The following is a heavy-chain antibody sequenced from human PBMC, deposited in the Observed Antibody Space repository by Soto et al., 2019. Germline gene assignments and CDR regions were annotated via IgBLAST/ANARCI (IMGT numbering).Heavy chain of an antibody. J-gene: IGHJ5*02. CDR3: ARGYTNIDQ. D-gene: IGHD5-18*01. V-gene: IGHV3-23*01. Sequence: GGSLRLSCAASGFTFSSYAMSWVRQAPGKGLEWVSSISGSGGTTYYTDSVKGWFTISRDNSKNTLYLQMNSLRAEDTAEYYCARGYTNIDQWGQGTLVTVSS. CDR2: ISGSGGTT. CDR1: GFTFSSYA.